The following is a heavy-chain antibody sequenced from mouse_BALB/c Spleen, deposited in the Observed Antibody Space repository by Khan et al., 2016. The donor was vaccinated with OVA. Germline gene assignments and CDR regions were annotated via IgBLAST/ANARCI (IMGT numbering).Heavy chain of an antibody. V-gene: IGHV3-8*02. CDR1: GDSITTGY. CDR3: ARSTYRYAFVY. Sequence: EVQLQESGPSLVKPSQTLSLTCSVTGDSITTGYWNWIRKFPGHKLEYMGYIIYTGYTYYNPSLKSRISITRHTSNNKYYLQLNSVTDEDTATYYCARSTYRYAFVYWGQGTLVTVSA. J-gene: IGHJ3*01. D-gene: IGHD2-14*01. CDR2: IIYTGYT.